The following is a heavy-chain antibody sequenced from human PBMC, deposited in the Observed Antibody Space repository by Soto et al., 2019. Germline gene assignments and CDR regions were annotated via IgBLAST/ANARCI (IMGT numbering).Heavy chain of an antibody. CDR2: IIPILGIA. D-gene: IGHD2-2*02. V-gene: IGHV1-69*02. CDR1: GGTFSSYT. J-gene: IGHJ3*02. Sequence: QVQLVQSGAEVKKPGSSVKVSCKASGGTFSSYTISWVRQAPGQGLEWMGRIIPILGIANYAQKFQGRVTITADKSTSTAYMVLSSLRSEDTAVYYCARFCSSTSCHTKLPHNAFDIWGQGTMVTVSS. CDR3: ARFCSSTSCHTKLPHNAFDI.